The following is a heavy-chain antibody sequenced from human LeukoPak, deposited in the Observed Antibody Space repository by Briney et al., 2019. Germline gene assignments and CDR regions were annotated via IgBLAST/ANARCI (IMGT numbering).Heavy chain of an antibody. CDR3: ARGTAAGTPDY. J-gene: IGHJ4*02. CDR1: GGSISSGGYY. Sequence: PSETLSLTCTVSGGSISSGGYYWSWIRQHPGKGLEWIGYIYYSGSTYYNPSLKSRVTISVDTSKNQFSLKLSSVTAADTAVYYCARGTAAGTPDYWGQGTLVTVSS. CDR2: IYYSGST. V-gene: IGHV4-31*03. D-gene: IGHD6-13*01.